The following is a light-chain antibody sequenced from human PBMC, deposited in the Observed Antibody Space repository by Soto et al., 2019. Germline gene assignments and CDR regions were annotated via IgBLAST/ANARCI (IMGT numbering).Light chain of an antibody. Sequence: EIVVTQSPDTLSLSPGERATLSCRASHSVGNNFSWYHQKPGHAPRLLIIATSTRTTGVPARFSGSGSGTEFTLTISSLQSEDFAVYYCQQYGDWPLTFGGGTKVEIE. CDR1: HSVGNN. V-gene: IGKV3-15*01. CDR3: QQYGDWPLT. CDR2: ATS. J-gene: IGKJ4*01.